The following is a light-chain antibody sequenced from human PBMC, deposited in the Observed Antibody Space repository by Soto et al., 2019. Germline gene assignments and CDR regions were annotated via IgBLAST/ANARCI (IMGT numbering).Light chain of an antibody. CDR1: SSDLDGYDH. CDR2: EAN. CDR3: SAYTTTSTLI. J-gene: IGLJ1*01. Sequence: QSALTQPASVSGSPGQSVTISCTGTSSDLDGYDHVSWYQQHPGTAPKLLLYEANNRPSGVSNRFSGSKSGNTASLIISGLQTEDEADYYCSAYTTTSTLIFGTGTKVTVL. V-gene: IGLV2-14*01.